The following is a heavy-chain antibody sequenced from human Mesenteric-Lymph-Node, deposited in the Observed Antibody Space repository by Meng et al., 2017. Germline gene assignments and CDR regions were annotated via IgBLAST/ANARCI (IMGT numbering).Heavy chain of an antibody. V-gene: IGHV1-24*01. CDR1: GYTLTESS. D-gene: IGHD3-3*01. J-gene: IGHJ4*02. Sequence: ASVKVSCKISGYTLTESSMHWVRQAPGKGLEWMGGFNPEDGETIHAQTFQGRVTMTEDTSTDTAYMELGSLRSEDTAIYYCARKGSGWTFDYWGQGNQVTVSS. CDR3: ARKGSGWTFDY. CDR2: FNPEDGET.